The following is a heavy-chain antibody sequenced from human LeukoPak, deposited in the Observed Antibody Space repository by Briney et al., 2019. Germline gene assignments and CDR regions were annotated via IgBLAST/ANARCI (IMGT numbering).Heavy chain of an antibody. V-gene: IGHV3-66*01. CDR3: ARASPENWYNSFDF. J-gene: IGHJ4*02. Sequence: GGSLRLSCAVSGSTVTTTYLSWVRQAPGKGLEWVSLIYSGGSTYYADSVKGRFTISRDKSKNTLYLQMNSLRDDDTPVYYCARASPENWYNSFDFWGQGTQVTVSS. CDR1: GSTVTTTY. D-gene: IGHD1/OR15-1a*01. CDR2: IYSGGST.